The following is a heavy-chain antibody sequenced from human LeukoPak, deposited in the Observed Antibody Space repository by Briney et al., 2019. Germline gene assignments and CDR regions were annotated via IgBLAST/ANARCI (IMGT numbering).Heavy chain of an antibody. Sequence: SETLSLTCAVYGGSFSGYYWSWIRQPPGKGLEWIGEINHSGSTNYNPSLKSRVTTSVDTSKNQFSLKLSSVTAADTAVYYCARARNTPYYYGSGSYNDYWGQGTLVTVSS. CDR3: ARARNTPYYYGSGSYNDY. CDR2: INHSGST. J-gene: IGHJ4*02. V-gene: IGHV4-34*01. CDR1: GGSFSGYY. D-gene: IGHD3-10*01.